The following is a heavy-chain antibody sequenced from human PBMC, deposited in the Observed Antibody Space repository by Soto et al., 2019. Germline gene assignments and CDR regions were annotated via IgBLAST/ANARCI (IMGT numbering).Heavy chain of an antibody. V-gene: IGHV1-69*02. CDR1: GGTFSSYT. D-gene: IGHD2-21*02. Sequence: QVQLVQSGAEVKKPGSSVKVSCKASGGTFSSYTISWVRQAPGQGLEWMGRIIPILGIANYAQKFQGRVTVTAIKSXSTAYMELSSLRSEDTAVYYCARGGAVTGTYGMDVWGQGTTVTVSS. J-gene: IGHJ6*02. CDR2: IIPILGIA. CDR3: ARGGAVTGTYGMDV.